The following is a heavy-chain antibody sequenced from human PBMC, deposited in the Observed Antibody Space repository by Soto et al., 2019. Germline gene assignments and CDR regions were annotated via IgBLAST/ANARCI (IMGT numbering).Heavy chain of an antibody. CDR3: ARASRGSRDFDY. Sequence: SETLSLTCAVYGGSFSGYYWSWTRQPPGKGLEWIGEINHSGSTNYNPSLKSRVTISVDTSKNQFSLKLSSVTAADTAVYYCARASRGSRDFDYWGQGTLVTVSS. CDR2: INHSGST. V-gene: IGHV4-34*01. D-gene: IGHD1-26*01. CDR1: GGSFSGYY. J-gene: IGHJ4*02.